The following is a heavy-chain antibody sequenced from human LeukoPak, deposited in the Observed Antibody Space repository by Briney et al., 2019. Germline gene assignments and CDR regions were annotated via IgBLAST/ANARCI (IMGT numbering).Heavy chain of an antibody. V-gene: IGHV3-49*04. J-gene: IGHJ4*02. Sequence: GGSLRLSCTASGFTFGDYAMSWVRQAPGKGLEWVGFIRSKAYGGTTEYAASVKGRFTISRDDSKSIAYLQVNSLKTEDTAVYYCTRDLLLWFGELSNQFDYWGQGTLVTVSS. CDR2: IRSKAYGGTT. CDR3: TRDLLLWFGELSNQFDY. CDR1: GFTFGDYA. D-gene: IGHD3-10*01.